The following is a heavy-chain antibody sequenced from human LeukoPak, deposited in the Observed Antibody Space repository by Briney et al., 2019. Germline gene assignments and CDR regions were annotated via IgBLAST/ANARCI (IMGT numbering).Heavy chain of an antibody. CDR3: TRATHPAISGPQSDS. CDR2: IDSKSAKT. CDR1: GYIFTTYG. Sequence: ASVKVSRKTSGYIFTTYGVGWVRQAPGQGLEWMGWIDSKSAKTNYAQKFQGRVALTTDRRTNTAYMELWSLRSDDTATYFCTRATHPAISGPQSDSWGQGTLVTVSS. V-gene: IGHV1-18*01. J-gene: IGHJ5*01. D-gene: IGHD2-15*01.